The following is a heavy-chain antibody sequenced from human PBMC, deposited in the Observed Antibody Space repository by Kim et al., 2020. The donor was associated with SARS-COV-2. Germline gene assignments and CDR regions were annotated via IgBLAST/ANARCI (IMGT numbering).Heavy chain of an antibody. CDR3: ARDRYSVSSLIDY. V-gene: IGHV1-46*01. CDR1: GYNFINYY. J-gene: IGHJ4*02. CDR2: LTTGAGGST. Sequence: ASVKVSCKASGYNFINYYMHWVRQAPGQWPECMGLLTTGAGGSTNYAQKFQGRVTMTRDTSTRTVYMELTGLSSEDTAIYYCARDRYSVSSLIDYWGPGTLVTVSS. D-gene: IGHD1-26*01.